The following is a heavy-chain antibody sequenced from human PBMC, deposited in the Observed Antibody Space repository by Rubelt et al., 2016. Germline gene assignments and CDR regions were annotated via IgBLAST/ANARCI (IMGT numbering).Heavy chain of an antibody. CDR1: GFTFDDYA. CDR2: ISWNSGSI. V-gene: IGHV3-9*01. Sequence: EVQLVESGGGLVQPGGSLRLSCAASGFTFDDYAMHWVRQAPGKGLEWVSGISWNSGSIGYADSVKGRFTISRDNAKNSLYLQMNSLRAEDTALYYCAKDIRSGYSYGYFDYWGQGTLVTVSS. D-gene: IGHD5-18*01. CDR3: AKDIRSGYSYGYFDY. J-gene: IGHJ4*02.